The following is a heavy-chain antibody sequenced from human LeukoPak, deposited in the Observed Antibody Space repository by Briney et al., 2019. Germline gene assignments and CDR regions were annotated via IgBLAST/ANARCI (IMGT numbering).Heavy chain of an antibody. CDR2: IYTGGTT. CDR1: GGSISSTSYY. J-gene: IGHJ3*01. V-gene: IGHV4-61*02. Sequence: SETLSLTCTVSGGSISSTSYYYSWIRQPAGKGLEWIGRIYTGGTTTYNPSLKSRVTISLDTSKNQVSLRLTSVTAADTAVYYCARDEQQVPYHDAFHFWGQGTAVTVSS. CDR3: ARDEQQVPYHDAFHF. D-gene: IGHD6-13*01.